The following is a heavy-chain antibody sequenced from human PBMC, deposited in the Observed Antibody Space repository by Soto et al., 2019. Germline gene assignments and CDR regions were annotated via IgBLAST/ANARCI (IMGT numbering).Heavy chain of an antibody. Sequence: PGGSLRLSCAASRFTFSSYWMHWVRQVPGKGLVWVSRINSDGSSTSYADSVKGRFTISRDNAKNTLYLQMNSLRAEDTAVYYCARARIAVAGLDYWGQGTLVTVSS. CDR3: ARARIAVAGLDY. D-gene: IGHD6-19*01. V-gene: IGHV3-74*01. CDR2: INSDGSST. CDR1: RFTFSSYW. J-gene: IGHJ4*02.